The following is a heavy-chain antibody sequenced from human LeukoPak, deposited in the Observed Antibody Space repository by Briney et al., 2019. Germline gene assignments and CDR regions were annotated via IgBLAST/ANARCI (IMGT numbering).Heavy chain of an antibody. J-gene: IGHJ4*02. Sequence: SVTVSCKVSGGIFGSYAINWVRQAPGQGLEWLGRIIPIFDTPNYAQTFQGRVTISADKSTRTVYMELTSLRSEDTALYYCAKGSRLREAGSYRFWGQGTLVTVFS. CDR1: GGIFGSYA. CDR2: IIPIFDTP. D-gene: IGHD3-16*02. CDR3: AKGSRLREAGSYRF. V-gene: IGHV1-69*06.